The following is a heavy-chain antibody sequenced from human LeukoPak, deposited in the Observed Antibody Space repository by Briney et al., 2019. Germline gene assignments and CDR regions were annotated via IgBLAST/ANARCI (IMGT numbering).Heavy chain of an antibody. CDR1: GFTFSDHY. V-gene: IGHV3-72*01. D-gene: IGHD3-3*01. CDR3: AKDQDYDFWSGYWASPPRTFDY. CDR2: SRNKANAYNT. Sequence: PGGSLRLSCAASGFTFSDHYMVWVRQAPGRGLEWIARSRNKANAYNTEYAASVEGRFTISRDESKNSLYLQMNSLRAEDTAVYYCAKDQDYDFWSGYWASPPRTFDYWGQGTLVTVSS. J-gene: IGHJ4*02.